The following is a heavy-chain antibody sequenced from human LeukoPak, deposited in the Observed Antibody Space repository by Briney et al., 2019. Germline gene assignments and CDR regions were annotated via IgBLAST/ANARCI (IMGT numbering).Heavy chain of an antibody. J-gene: IGHJ5*02. CDR3: ARQSAMIVVDWFDP. D-gene: IGHD3-22*01. CDR2: IYYSGST. Sequence: SETLSLTCTVSGGSISSSSYYWGWIRQPPGKGLEWMGSIYYSGSTFYNPSLKSRVTISVDTSKNQFSLKLSSVTAADTAVYYCARQSAMIVVDWFDPWGQGTLVTVSS. V-gene: IGHV4-39*01. CDR1: GGSISSSSYY.